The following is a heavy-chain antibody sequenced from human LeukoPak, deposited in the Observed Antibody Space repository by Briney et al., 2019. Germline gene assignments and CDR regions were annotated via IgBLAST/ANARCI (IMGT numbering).Heavy chain of an antibody. CDR3: AKAPHYYTSATYWDYFEN. Sequence: GGSLRLSCAASGFTFDDFAMHWVRQSPGKGLEWVSGISWNSDTTAYADSVKGRFTISRDNANNSLYLLMNSLRSEDTAFYYCAKAPHYYTSATYWDYFENWGQGSLVTVSS. CDR1: GFTFDDFA. J-gene: IGHJ4*02. CDR2: ISWNSDTT. D-gene: IGHD3-10*01. V-gene: IGHV3-9*01.